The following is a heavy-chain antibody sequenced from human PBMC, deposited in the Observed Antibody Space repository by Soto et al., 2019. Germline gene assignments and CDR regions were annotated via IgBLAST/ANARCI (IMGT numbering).Heavy chain of an antibody. V-gene: IGHV3-74*01. CDR1: GFTFSNSW. Sequence: EVQLVESGGGLVQPGGSLRLSCAASGFTFSNSWIHWVRQAPGKGLVWVSRINGDGSTINYADSVKGRFTISRDNAMDKMYLQLNTLRVEDTAVYYCVNGGYSGAGVYYFDSWGQGTLVTVSS. D-gene: IGHD5-12*01. CDR3: VNGGYSGAGVYYFDS. J-gene: IGHJ4*02. CDR2: INGDGSTI.